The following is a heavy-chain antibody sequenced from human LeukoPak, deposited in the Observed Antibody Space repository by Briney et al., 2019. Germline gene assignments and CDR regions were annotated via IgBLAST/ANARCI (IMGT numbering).Heavy chain of an antibody. J-gene: IGHJ4*02. CDR3: ARGYYDFWSGYYSGMGWDH. V-gene: IGHV4-59*01. CDR1: GVSISSYY. Sequence: SETLSLTCTVSGVSISSYYWSWIRQPPGKGLEWIGYIYYSGSTNYNPSLKSRVTISVETSKNQFSLKLSSVTAADTAVYYCARGYYDFWSGYYSGMGWDHWGQGTLVTVSS. CDR2: IYYSGST. D-gene: IGHD3-3*01.